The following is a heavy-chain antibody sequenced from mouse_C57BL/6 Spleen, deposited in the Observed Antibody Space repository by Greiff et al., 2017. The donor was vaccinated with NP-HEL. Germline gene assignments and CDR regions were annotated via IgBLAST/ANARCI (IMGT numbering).Heavy chain of an antibody. CDR2: IDPSDSYT. D-gene: IGHD2-5*01. V-gene: IGHV1-59*01. CDR1: GYTFTSYW. CDR3: ARSGVTLDY. Sequence: VKLQQPGAELVRPGPSVKLSCKASGYTFTSYWMHWVKQRPGQGLEWIGVIDPSDSYTNYNQKFKGKATLTVDTSSSTAYMQLSSLTSEDSAVYYCARSGVTLDYWGQGTTLTVSS. J-gene: IGHJ2*01.